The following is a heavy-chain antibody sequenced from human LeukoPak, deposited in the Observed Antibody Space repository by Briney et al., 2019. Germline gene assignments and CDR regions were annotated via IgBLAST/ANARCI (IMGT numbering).Heavy chain of an antibody. CDR3: ASIAVAGKGGDY. Sequence: PGGSLRLSCAASGFTFSSYAIHWVRQAPGKGLEWVAVISYDGSNKYYADSVKGRFTISRDNSKNTLYLQMNSLRAEDTAVYYCASIAVAGKGGDYWGQGTLVTVSS. D-gene: IGHD6-19*01. J-gene: IGHJ4*02. CDR2: ISYDGSNK. CDR1: GFTFSSYA. V-gene: IGHV3-30*04.